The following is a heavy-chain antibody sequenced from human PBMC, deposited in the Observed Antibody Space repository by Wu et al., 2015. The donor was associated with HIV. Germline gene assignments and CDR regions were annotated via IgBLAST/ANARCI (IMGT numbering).Heavy chain of an antibody. J-gene: IGHJ6*02. D-gene: IGHD6-13*01. CDR1: GGTFSSYA. V-gene: IGHV1-69*05. Sequence: QVQLVQSGAEVKKPGSSVKVSCKASGGTFSSYAISWVRQAPGQGLEWMGGIIPIFGTANYAQKFQGRVTITTDESTSTAYMELSSLRSEDTAVYYCASGYGSPSYSSSWYGTYGMDVVGPRDHGHRLL. CDR3: ASGYGSPSYSSSWYGTYGMDV. CDR2: IIPIFGTA.